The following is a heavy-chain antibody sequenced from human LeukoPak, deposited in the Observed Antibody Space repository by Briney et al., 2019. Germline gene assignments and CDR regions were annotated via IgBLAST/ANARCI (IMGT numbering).Heavy chain of an antibody. J-gene: IGHJ4*02. CDR1: GGSISSYY. CDR2: IYTSGST. D-gene: IGHD3-3*01. CDR3: ARSRNDFWSGYYTGFDY. Sequence: SETLFLTCTVSGGSISSYYWSWIRQPAGKGLEWIGRIYTSGSTNYNPSLKSRVTMSVDTSKNQFSLKLSSVTAADTAVYYCARSRNDFWSGYYTGFDYWGQGTLVTVSS. V-gene: IGHV4-4*07.